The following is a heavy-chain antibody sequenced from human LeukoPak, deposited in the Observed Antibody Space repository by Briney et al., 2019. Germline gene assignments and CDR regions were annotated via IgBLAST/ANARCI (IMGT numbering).Heavy chain of an antibody. D-gene: IGHD6-19*01. CDR2: TNYRSKWYT. J-gene: IGHJ4*02. V-gene: IGHV6-1*01. CDR1: GDSVSSNSAA. Sequence: SQTLSLTCVISGDSVSSNSAAWNWIRQSPSRGLEWLGRTNYRSKWYTDYAVSMKSRITINPDTFKNQFSLQLNSVTPEDTAVYYCARGDPWLGQAEFDSWGQGTLVTVSS. CDR3: ARGDPWLGQAEFDS.